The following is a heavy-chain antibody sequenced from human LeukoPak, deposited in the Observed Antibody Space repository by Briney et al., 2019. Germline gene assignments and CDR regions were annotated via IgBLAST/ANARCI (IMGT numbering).Heavy chain of an antibody. D-gene: IGHD3-22*01. CDR1: GFTFDDYA. CDR2: ISWSSGSL. V-gene: IGHV3-9*01. J-gene: IGHJ4*02. Sequence: GGSLRLSCAASGFTFDDYAMHWVRQAPGKGLEWVSGISWSSGSLDYADSVKGRFTISRDNAKNSLYLQMNSLRAEDTALYYCAKGDDSSGYFYYFDYWGQGTLVTVSS. CDR3: AKGDDSSGYFYYFDY.